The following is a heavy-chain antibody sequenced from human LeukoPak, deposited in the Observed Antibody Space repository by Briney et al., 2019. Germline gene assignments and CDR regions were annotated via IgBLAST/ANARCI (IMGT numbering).Heavy chain of an antibody. Sequence: GGSLRLSCAASGFNFRTYGMHWVRQAPGKGLEWLAIIWHDGSNKYYGDSVKGRFTISRDNSKNTLYLEMNSLRAEDTAVYYCARDILTGSQSHFQHWGQGTLVTVSS. V-gene: IGHV3-33*01. CDR1: GFNFRTYG. CDR2: IWHDGSNK. J-gene: IGHJ1*01. D-gene: IGHD3-9*01. CDR3: ARDILTGSQSHFQH.